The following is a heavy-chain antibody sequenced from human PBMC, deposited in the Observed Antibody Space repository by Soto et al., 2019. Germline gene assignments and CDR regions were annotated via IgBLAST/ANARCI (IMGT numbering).Heavy chain of an antibody. J-gene: IGHJ4*02. Sequence: QVQLEESGGGLVKPGGSLRLSCAASGFTFSAFYKSWIRHAPGKGLEYISYISSSGTSANYADSVKGRFTISRDNAKNSLYLQMNSLIAEDTAVYYCARDRGSVTGQYFDYWGQGVLVTVSS. CDR3: ARDRGSVTGQYFDY. D-gene: IGHD6-19*01. V-gene: IGHV3-11*05. CDR1: GFTFSAFY. CDR2: ISSSGTSA.